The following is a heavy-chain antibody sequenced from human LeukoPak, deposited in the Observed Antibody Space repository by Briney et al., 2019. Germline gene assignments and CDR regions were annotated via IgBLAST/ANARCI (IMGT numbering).Heavy chain of an antibody. V-gene: IGHV3-30*18. Sequence: GGSLRLSCVTSGFTFRSSAMHWVRQAPGRGLEWIAFISWDGAVIYYADSVKGRFTISRDTSKRTVSLQVDSLRAEDTAVYYCAKDPETMYCIDYWGQGALVTVSS. CDR1: GFTFRSSA. J-gene: IGHJ4*02. CDR2: ISWDGAVI. CDR3: AKDPETMYCIDY. D-gene: IGHD2-8*02.